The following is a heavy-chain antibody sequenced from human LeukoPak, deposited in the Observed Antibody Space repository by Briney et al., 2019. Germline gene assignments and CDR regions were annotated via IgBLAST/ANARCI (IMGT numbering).Heavy chain of an antibody. CDR2: IYYSGST. D-gene: IGHD4-17*01. CDR3: ARDLRSTVTTLDA. CDR1: GASVNSGDYY. J-gene: IGHJ6*02. Sequence: PSQTLSLTCTVSGASVNSGDYYWSWIRQSPGEGLEWIGCIYYSGSTYYNPSLKSRVTISVDTSKNQFSLKLSSVTAADTAVYYCARDLRSTVTTLDAWGQGTTVTVSS. V-gene: IGHV4-30-4*01.